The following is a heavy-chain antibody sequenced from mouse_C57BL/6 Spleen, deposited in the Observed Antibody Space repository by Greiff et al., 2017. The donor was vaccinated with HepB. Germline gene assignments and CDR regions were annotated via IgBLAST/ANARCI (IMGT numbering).Heavy chain of an antibody. V-gene: IGHV3-8*01. D-gene: IGHD2-4*01. Sequence: EVMLVESGPGLAKPSQTLSLTCSVPGYSITSDYWNWIRKFPGNKLEYMGYISYSGSTYYNPSLKSRISITRDTSKNQYYLQLNSVTTEDTATYYCARFDYENSYAMDYWGQGTSVTVSS. CDR2: ISYSGST. J-gene: IGHJ4*01. CDR3: ARFDYENSYAMDY. CDR1: GYSITSDY.